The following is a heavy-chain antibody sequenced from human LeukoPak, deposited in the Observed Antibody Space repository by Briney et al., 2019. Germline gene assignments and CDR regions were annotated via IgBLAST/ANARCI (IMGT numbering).Heavy chain of an antibody. Sequence: PSETLSLTCTVSGGSISINYWSWIRQPPGKGLEWIGYIYYSGSTNYNPSLKSRVTISVDTSKNQFSLKLSSVTAADTAVYYCARGWAGIGWHYYYYMDVWGEGTTVTVFS. CDR2: IYYSGST. CDR1: GGSISINY. J-gene: IGHJ6*03. CDR3: ARGWAGIGWHYYYYMDV. V-gene: IGHV4-59*12. D-gene: IGHD6-25*01.